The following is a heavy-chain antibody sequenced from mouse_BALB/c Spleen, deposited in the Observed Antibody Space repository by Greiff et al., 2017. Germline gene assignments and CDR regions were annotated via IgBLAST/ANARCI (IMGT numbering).Heavy chain of an antibody. J-gene: IGHJ3*01. CDR1: GFSLTSYG. D-gene: IGHD2-4*01. CDR2: IWSGGST. V-gene: IGHV2-4-1*01. CDR3: ARKGMITTAFFAY. Sequence: VMLVESGPGLVQPSQSLSITCTVSGFSLTSYGVHWVRQSPGKGLEWLGVIWSGGSTDYNAAFISRLSISKDNSKSQVFFKMNSLQADDTAIYYCARKGMITTAFFAYWGQGTLVTVSA.